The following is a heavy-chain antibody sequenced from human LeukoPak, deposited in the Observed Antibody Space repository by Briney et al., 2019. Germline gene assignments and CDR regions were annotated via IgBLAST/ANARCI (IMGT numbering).Heavy chain of an antibody. D-gene: IGHD2-21*02. CDR2: IKQDGSEK. J-gene: IGHJ4*02. Sequence: GGSLRLSCAASGFTFSSYWMSWVRQAPGKGLEWVANIKQDGSEKYYVDSVKGRFTVSRDNSKNTLYVQMKSLRAEDTAVYYCAKDFVVVPGNVNYFDYWGQGTLVTVSS. CDR1: GFTFSSYW. CDR3: AKDFVVVPGNVNYFDY. V-gene: IGHV3-7*03.